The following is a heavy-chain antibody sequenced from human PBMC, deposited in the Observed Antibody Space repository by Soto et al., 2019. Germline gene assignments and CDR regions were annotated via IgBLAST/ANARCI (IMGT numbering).Heavy chain of an antibody. D-gene: IGHD2-2*01. CDR1: GYSFTTNW. CDR2: IYPGDSDT. Sequence: GESLKISCKGSGYSFTTNWIGWVRQMPGKGLEWMGVIYPGDSDTRYSPSFQGHITISSDKSFSTAYLQWRTLKASDSAIYYCARHLVGSTRGNFDYWGQGTLVTVSS. V-gene: IGHV5-51*01. CDR3: ARHLVGSTRGNFDY. J-gene: IGHJ4*01.